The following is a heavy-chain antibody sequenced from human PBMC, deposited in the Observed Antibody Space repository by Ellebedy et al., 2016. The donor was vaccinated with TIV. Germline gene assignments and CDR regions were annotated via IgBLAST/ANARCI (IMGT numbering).Heavy chain of an antibody. CDR2: ISYDGSNE. V-gene: IGHV3-30*18. D-gene: IGHD3-16*01. Sequence: PGGSLRLSCAASGFTFSNYDMHWVRQAPGKGLQWVALISYDGSNEYYADSVKGRFTISRDNSRNTVYLQLSSLRAEDTAVYYCAKAPFDLGPAAGDYWGQGTLVTVSS. CDR3: AKAPFDLGPAAGDY. CDR1: GFTFSNYD. J-gene: IGHJ4*02.